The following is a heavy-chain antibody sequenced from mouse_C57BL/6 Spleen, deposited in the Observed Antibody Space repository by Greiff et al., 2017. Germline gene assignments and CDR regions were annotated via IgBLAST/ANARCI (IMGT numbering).Heavy chain of an antibody. D-gene: IGHD4-1*01. J-gene: IGHJ2*01. CDR2: IWRGGST. Sequence: VQLKESGPGLVQPSQSLSITCTVSGFSLTSYGVHWVRQSPGKGLEWLGVIWRGGSTDYNAAFMSRLSITKDNSKSQVFFKMNSLQADDTAIYYCAKNQGLGQYYFDYWGQGTTLTVSS. V-gene: IGHV2-5*01. CDR3: AKNQGLGQYYFDY. CDR1: GFSLTSYG.